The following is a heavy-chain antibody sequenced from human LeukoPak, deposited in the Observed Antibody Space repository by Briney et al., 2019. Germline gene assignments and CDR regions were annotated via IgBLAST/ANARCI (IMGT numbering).Heavy chain of an antibody. J-gene: IGHJ4*02. CDR2: TNTDGRTT. D-gene: IGHD3-22*01. Sequence: PGRSLRLSCAASGFTFSSYWMHWVRQVPGEGLVWVSRTNTDGRTTSYADSVKGRFTISRDNAKNMLYLQMNSLRVEDTAVYYCARIEDRGAAFDSWGQGVLVTVSS. V-gene: IGHV3-74*01. CDR1: GFTFSSYW. CDR3: ARIEDRGAAFDS.